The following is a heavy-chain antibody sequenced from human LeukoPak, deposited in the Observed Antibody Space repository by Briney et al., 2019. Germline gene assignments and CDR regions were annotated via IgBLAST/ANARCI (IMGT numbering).Heavy chain of an antibody. CDR2: ISAYNGNT. V-gene: IGHV1-18*01. D-gene: IGHD3-3*01. CDR3: ARAYYDFWSGYSIYGMDV. J-gene: IGHJ6*02. Sequence: GASVKVSCTASGYTFTSYGISWVRPAPGQGLEWMGWISAYNGNTNYAQKLQGRVTMTTDTSTSTAYMELRSLRSDDTAVYYCARAYYDFWSGYSIYGMDVWGQGTTVTVSS. CDR1: GYTFTSYG.